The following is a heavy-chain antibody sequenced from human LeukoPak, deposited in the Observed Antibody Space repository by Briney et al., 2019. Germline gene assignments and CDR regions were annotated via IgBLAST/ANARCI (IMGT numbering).Heavy chain of an antibody. Sequence: GGSLRLSCAASGFTFSNAWMSWVRQAPGKGLEWVSTISGSGGSPDYADSVKGRFTITRDNSKNTLYLQMNSLRAEDTAVYYCARERSDFWSGYYLDYWGQGTLVTVSS. V-gene: IGHV3-23*01. CDR3: ARERSDFWSGYYLDY. J-gene: IGHJ4*02. D-gene: IGHD3-3*01. CDR2: ISGSGGSP. CDR1: GFTFSNAW.